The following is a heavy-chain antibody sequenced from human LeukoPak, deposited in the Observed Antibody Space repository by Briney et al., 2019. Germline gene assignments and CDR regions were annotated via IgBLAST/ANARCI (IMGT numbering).Heavy chain of an antibody. CDR2: IYSGGST. V-gene: IGHV3-53*01. CDR1: GFTVSSNY. Sequence: GGSLRLSCAASGFTVSSNYMNWVRQAPGKGLKWVSVIYSGGSTYYADSVKGRFTISRDNSKNTLYLQMNSLRAEDTAVYYCASRATVTTDRFWFDPWGQGTLVTVSS. D-gene: IGHD4-11*01. J-gene: IGHJ5*02. CDR3: ASRATVTTDRFWFDP.